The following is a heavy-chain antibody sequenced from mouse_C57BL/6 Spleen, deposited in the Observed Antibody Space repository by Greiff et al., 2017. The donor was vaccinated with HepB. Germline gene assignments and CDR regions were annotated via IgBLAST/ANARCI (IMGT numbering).Heavy chain of an antibody. D-gene: IGHD1-1*01. V-gene: IGHV1-53*01. CDR3: ARDRYYGSSWSELSY. CDR2: INPSNGGT. Sequence: QVQLKQPGTELVKPGASVKLSCKASGYTFTSYWMHWVKQRPGQGLEWIGNINPSNGGTNYNEKFKSKATLTVDKSSSTAYMQLSSLTSEDSAVYYCARDRYYGSSWSELSYWGQGTTLTVSS. J-gene: IGHJ2*01. CDR1: GYTFTSYW.